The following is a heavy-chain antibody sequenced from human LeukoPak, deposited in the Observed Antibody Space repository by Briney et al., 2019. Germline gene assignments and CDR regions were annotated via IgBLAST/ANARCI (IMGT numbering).Heavy chain of an antibody. Sequence: SETLSLTCAVYGGSFSGYYWSWIRQPPGKGLEWIGEINHSGSTNYNPSLKSRVTISVDTSKNQFSLKLSSVTAADTAVYYCARDYYDSSGRVIAFDIWGQGTMVTVSS. CDR3: ARDYYDSSGRVIAFDI. J-gene: IGHJ3*02. V-gene: IGHV4-34*01. D-gene: IGHD3-22*01. CDR2: INHSGST. CDR1: GGSFSGYY.